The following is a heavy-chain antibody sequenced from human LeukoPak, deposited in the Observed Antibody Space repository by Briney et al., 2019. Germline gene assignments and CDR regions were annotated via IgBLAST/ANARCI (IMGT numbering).Heavy chain of an antibody. Sequence: TGGSLRPSCATSGFTFDDYTMHWVRQAPGKGLEWVSGINWNSGYIGYADSVKGRFTISRDNAKNTLYLQMNSLRPEDTALYYCARDEGYFHHWGQGTLVTVSS. CDR3: ARDEGYFHH. CDR1: GFTFDDYT. V-gene: IGHV3-9*01. CDR2: INWNSGYI. D-gene: IGHD6-13*01. J-gene: IGHJ1*01.